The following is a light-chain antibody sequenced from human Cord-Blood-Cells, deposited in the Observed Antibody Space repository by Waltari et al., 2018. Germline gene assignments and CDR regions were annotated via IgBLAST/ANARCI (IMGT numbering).Light chain of an antibody. Sequence: DIQMTQSPPTLSASVGDRVTITCRASQSISSWLAWYQQNPGKAPKLLIYKASSLESGVPSRVSGSGSGTEFTLTISSRQPDDFATYYCQQYNSYSTFGQGTKVEIK. J-gene: IGKJ1*01. CDR3: QQYNSYST. CDR1: QSISSW. CDR2: KAS. V-gene: IGKV1-5*03.